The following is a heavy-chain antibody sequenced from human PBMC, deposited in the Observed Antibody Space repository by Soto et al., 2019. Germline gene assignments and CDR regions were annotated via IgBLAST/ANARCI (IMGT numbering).Heavy chain of an antibody. CDR3: VHSKYTDFWSGYYSFYFDY. J-gene: IGHJ4*02. Sequence: GLDLESLALIYWNDDKPYSPALKNRLTVTKDASKNQVVLTMTNMDPVDTATYYCVHSKYTDFWSGYYSFYFDYWGQGTLVTVSS. CDR2: IYWNDDK. D-gene: IGHD3-3*01. V-gene: IGHV2-5*01.